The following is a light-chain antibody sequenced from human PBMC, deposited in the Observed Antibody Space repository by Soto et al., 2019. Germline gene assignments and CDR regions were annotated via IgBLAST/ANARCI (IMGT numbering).Light chain of an antibody. J-gene: IGKJ5*01. Sequence: EIVLTQSPGTLSLSPWERATLSCRASLSVSSNYVAWYQQKPGQAPRLLIYGASSRATGIPDRFSGSGSGTDFTLTISSLQSEDFAIYYCQQYNNWPLITFGQGTRLEIK. CDR2: GAS. CDR1: LSVSSNY. V-gene: IGKV3-20*01. CDR3: QQYNNWPLIT.